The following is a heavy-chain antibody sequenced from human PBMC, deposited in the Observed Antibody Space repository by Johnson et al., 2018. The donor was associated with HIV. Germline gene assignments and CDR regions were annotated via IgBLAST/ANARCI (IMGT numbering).Heavy chain of an antibody. CDR2: ISYDGTIR. V-gene: IGHV3-30-3*01. J-gene: IGHJ3*01. CDR1: GFTFSSYA. Sequence: QVRLVESGGGVVQPGRSLRLSCAASGFTFSSYAMHWVRQAPGKGLEWVAVISYDGTIRYYAASVKGRFTISRDNSKNIAFMQMNRLRGEDTAVYYCARGRSWIQEWDDALDVWGQGTVVTVSS. D-gene: IGHD5-18*01. CDR3: ARGRSWIQEWDDALDV.